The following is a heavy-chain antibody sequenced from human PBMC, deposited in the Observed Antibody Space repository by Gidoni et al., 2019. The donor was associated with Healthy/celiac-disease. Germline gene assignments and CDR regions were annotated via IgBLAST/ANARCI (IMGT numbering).Heavy chain of an antibody. CDR1: GGSISSYY. CDR3: ARGLKGTAN. D-gene: IGHD2-21*02. CDR2: IYYSGST. Sequence: QVQLQESGPGLVKPSETLSLTCTVSGGSISSYYWSWIRQPPGKGLEWIGYIYYSGSTNYNPSLKSRVTISVDTSKNQFSLKLSSVTAADTAVYYCARGLKGTANWGQGTLVTVSS. J-gene: IGHJ4*02. V-gene: IGHV4-59*01.